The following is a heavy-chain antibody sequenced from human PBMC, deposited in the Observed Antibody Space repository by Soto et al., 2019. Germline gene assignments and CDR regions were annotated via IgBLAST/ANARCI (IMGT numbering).Heavy chain of an antibody. V-gene: IGHV1-69*02. D-gene: IGHD3-16*02. CDR2: IIPILGIA. CDR3: ARGAMITFGGVIAYNWFDP. Sequence: QVQLVQSGAEVKKPGSSVKVSCKASGGTFSSYTISWVRQAPGQGLEWMGRIIPILGIANYAQKFQGRVTITADKSTSTAYMELSSLRSEHTAVYYCARGAMITFGGVIAYNWFDPWGQGTLVTVSS. J-gene: IGHJ5*02. CDR1: GGTFSSYT.